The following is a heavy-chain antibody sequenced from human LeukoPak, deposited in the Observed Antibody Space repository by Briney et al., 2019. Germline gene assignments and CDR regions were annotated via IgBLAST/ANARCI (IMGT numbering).Heavy chain of an antibody. CDR1: GFTVSSNY. CDR2: IYSGGST. D-gene: IGHD5-18*01. Sequence: GGSLRLSCAASGFTVSSNYMSWVRQAPGKGLEWVSVIYSGGSTYYADSVKGRFTISRDNSKNTLYLQMNSLRSEDTAVYYCARSGYSYGYREFWFDPWGQGTLVTVSS. J-gene: IGHJ5*02. V-gene: IGHV3-53*05. CDR3: ARSGYSYGYREFWFDP.